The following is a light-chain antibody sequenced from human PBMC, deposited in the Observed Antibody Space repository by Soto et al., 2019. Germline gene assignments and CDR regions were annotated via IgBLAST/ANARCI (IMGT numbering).Light chain of an antibody. CDR2: WAS. CDR1: QSVLFRSNNKNY. V-gene: IGKV4-1*01. Sequence: DVVMTQSPDSLAVSLGERAPINCRSSQSVLFRSNNKNYVAWYQQKAGQPPTLLISWASSRESGVPDRFSGSGSGTDFILTISSVQAEDVAVSYCQQYYETLRTFGQGTKVEIK. CDR3: QQYYETLRT. J-gene: IGKJ1*01.